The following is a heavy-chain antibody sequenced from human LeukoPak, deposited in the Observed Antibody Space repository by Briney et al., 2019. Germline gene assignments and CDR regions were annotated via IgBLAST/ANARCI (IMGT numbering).Heavy chain of an antibody. J-gene: IGHJ5*02. CDR2: IYYSGST. D-gene: IGHD3-10*01. CDR1: GGSISSYY. V-gene: IGHV4-59*01. CDR3: ARDHYYYGSGSYPYGP. Sequence: PSETLSLTCTVSGGSISSYYWSWIRQPPGKGLEWIGYIYYSGSTNYNPSLKSRVTISVDTSKNQFSLRLSSVTAADTAVYYCARDHYYYGSGSYPYGPWGQRTLVTVSS.